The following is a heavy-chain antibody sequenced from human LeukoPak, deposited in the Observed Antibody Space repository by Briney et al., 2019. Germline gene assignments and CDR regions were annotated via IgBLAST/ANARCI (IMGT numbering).Heavy chain of an antibody. D-gene: IGHD6-13*01. J-gene: IGHJ4*02. CDR2: IYYSGST. CDR3: ARRRRYSRAFDY. Sequence: SETLSLTCTVSGGSISSSSYYWGWIRQPPGKGLEWIGSIYYSGSTYYNPSLKSRVTISVDTSKNQFSLKLSSVTAADTAVYYCARRRRYSRAFDYWGQGTLVTVSS. V-gene: IGHV4-39*07. CDR1: GGSISSSSYY.